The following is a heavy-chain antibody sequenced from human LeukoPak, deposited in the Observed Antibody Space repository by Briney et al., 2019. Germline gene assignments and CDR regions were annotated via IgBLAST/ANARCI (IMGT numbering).Heavy chain of an antibody. V-gene: IGHV4-59*01. J-gene: IGHJ4*02. Sequence: PSETLSLTCTVSGGSISSYYWSWIRQPPGKGLEWIGYIYYSGSTNYKPSLKSRVTISVDTSKNQFSLKLSSVTAADTAVYYCARSVGSERDFDYWGQGTLVTV. CDR3: ARSVGSERDFDY. D-gene: IGHD1-26*01. CDR2: IYYSGST. CDR1: GGSISSYY.